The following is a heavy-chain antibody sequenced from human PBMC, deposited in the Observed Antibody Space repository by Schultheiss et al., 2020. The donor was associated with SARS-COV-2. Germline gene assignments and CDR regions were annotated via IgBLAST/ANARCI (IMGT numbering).Heavy chain of an antibody. V-gene: IGHV3-74*01. CDR1: GFTFSSYS. CDR3: ARASGSIAALRFDP. CDR2: INSDGSST. J-gene: IGHJ5*02. D-gene: IGHD6-6*01. Sequence: GVSLRLSCAASGFTFSSYSMNWVRQAPGKGLVWVSRINSDGSSTSYADSVKGRFTISRDNAKNSLYLQMNSLRAEDTAVYYCARASGSIAALRFDPWGQGTLVTVSS.